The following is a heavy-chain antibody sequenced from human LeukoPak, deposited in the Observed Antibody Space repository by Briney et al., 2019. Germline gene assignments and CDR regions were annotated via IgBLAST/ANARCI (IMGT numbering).Heavy chain of an antibody. CDR2: IKQDGSEK. CDR1: GFSFSTYW. CDR3: ASEEYYYDSSRIYYFDY. Sequence: GGSLRLSCAASGFSFSTYWMSWVRQAPGEGLEWVANIKQDGSEKYYVDSVKGRFTISRDNAKNSLYLQMNSLRAEDTAVYYCASEEYYYDSSRIYYFDYWGQGTLVTVSS. D-gene: IGHD3-22*01. J-gene: IGHJ4*02. V-gene: IGHV3-7*01.